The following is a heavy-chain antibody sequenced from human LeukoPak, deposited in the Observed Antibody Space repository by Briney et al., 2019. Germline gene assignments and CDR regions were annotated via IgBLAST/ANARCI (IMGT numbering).Heavy chain of an antibody. CDR1: GYTFTSYY. J-gene: IGHJ6*03. V-gene: IGHV1-46*01. Sequence: ASVKVSCKASGYTFTSYYMHWVRQAPGQGLEWMGIINPSGGSTSYAQKFQGRVTMTRDMSTSTVYMELSSLRSEDTAVYYCARDLGYSSGWYWGYYYYYMDVWGKGTTVTVSS. CDR2: INPSGGST. CDR3: ARDLGYSSGWYWGYYYYYMDV. D-gene: IGHD6-19*01.